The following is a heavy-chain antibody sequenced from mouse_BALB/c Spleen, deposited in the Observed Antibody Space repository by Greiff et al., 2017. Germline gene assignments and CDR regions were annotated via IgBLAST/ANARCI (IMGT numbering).Heavy chain of an antibody. D-gene: IGHD2-1*01. CDR3: ARSTGNYYFDY. J-gene: IGHJ2*01. CDR2: INPSSGYT. CDR1: GYTFTSYT. V-gene: IGHV1-4*01. Sequence: QVHVKQSGAELARPGASVKMSCKASGYTFTSYTMHWVKQRPGQGLEWIGYINPSSGYTNYNQKFKDKATLTADKSSSTAYMQLSSLTSEDSAVYYCARSTGNYYFDYWGQGTTLTVSS.